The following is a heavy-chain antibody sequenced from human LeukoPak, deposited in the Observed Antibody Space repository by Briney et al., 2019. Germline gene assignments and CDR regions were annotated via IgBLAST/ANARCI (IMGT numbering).Heavy chain of an antibody. J-gene: IGHJ6*02. Sequence: ASVTVSCKASGGTFSSYAISWVRQAPGQGLEWMGGIIPIFGTANYAQKFQGRVTITADESTSTAYMELSSLRSEDTAVYYCARDLVGVYGMDVWGQGTTVTVSS. CDR2: IIPIFGTA. V-gene: IGHV1-69*13. CDR3: ARDLVGVYGMDV. CDR1: GGTFSSYA. D-gene: IGHD1-26*01.